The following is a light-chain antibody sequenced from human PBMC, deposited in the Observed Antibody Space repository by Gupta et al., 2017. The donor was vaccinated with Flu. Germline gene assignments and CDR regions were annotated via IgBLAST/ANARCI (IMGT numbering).Light chain of an antibody. CDR2: GAS. Sequence: DVQMTQSPSSLSASVGDRVTITCRSSQNIANYLNWYQQKSGEVPKLLIYGASSLQTGVPSRFSGSGSETDFTLTISSLQPEDFATYYCQQSYSIPLTFGQGTRLEI. J-gene: IGKJ5*01. CDR1: QNIANY. V-gene: IGKV1-39*01. CDR3: QQSYSIPLT.